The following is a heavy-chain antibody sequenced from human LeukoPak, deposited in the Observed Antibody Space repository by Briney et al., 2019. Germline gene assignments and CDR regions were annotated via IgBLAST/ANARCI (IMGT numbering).Heavy chain of an antibody. CDR1: GFTFSSYA. D-gene: IGHD2-2*01. J-gene: IGHJ4*02. CDR3: ARDRGAIAYFDY. V-gene: IGHV3-30-3*01. Sequence: GGSLTLSCAAFGFTFSSYAMHWVRQAPGKGLEWVAVISYDGSNKYYADSVKGRFTISRDNSKNTLYLQMNSLRAEDTAVYYCARDRGAIAYFDYWGQGTLVTVSS. CDR2: ISYDGSNK.